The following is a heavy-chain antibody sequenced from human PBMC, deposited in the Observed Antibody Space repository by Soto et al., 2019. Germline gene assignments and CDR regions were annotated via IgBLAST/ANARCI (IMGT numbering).Heavy chain of an antibody. CDR1: GGSIESFY. CDR2: IHYSGTM. V-gene: IGHV4-59*12. D-gene: IGHD6-19*01. CDR3: AGGGWGSSGSRPESEFDC. J-gene: IGHJ4*02. Sequence: QVHLQESGPGLVKPSETLSLTCTVSGGSIESFYWNWIRQPPGKGLEWIGYIHYSGTMNFNPSLSDGATISGHPSSNPCPRSVGSTPASAPAVYYWAGGGWGSSGSRPESEFDCWGQGTLVTVSS.